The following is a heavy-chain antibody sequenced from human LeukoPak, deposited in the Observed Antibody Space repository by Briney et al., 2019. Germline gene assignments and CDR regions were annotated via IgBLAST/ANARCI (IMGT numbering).Heavy chain of an antibody. D-gene: IGHD3-22*01. V-gene: IGHV1-46*01. CDR3: ARDIADSSGYYYYYYGMDV. CDR1: GYTFTSYY. Sequence: ASVKVSCKASGYTFTSYYMHWVRQAPRQGLEWRGIINPSGGSTSYAQKFQGRVTLTRDTSTSTVYMELSSLRSEDTAVYYCARDIADSSGYYYYYYGMDVWGQGTTVTVSS. J-gene: IGHJ6*02. CDR2: INPSGGST.